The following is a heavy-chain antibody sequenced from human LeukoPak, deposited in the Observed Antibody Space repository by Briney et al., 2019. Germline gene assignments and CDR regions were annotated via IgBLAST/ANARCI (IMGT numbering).Heavy chain of an antibody. CDR1: GGSISSYY. Sequence: ASETLSLTCTVSGGSISSYYWSWIRQPPGKGLEWIGEINHSGSTNYNPSLKSRVTISVDTSKNQFSLKLSSVTAADTAVYYCARLYVWGSYRSLGFDYWGQGTLVTVSS. CDR3: ARLYVWGSYRSLGFDY. V-gene: IGHV4-34*01. D-gene: IGHD3-16*02. J-gene: IGHJ4*02. CDR2: INHSGST.